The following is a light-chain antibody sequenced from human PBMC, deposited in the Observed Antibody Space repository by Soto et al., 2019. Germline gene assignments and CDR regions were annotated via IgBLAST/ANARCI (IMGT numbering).Light chain of an antibody. CDR2: LAS. Sequence: DIQMTQSPSSLSAFVGDRVTITCPASQTISNYLNWYQQRPGKAPKLLIYLASSLQSGVPSRFGGSGSGTDFTLTISSLQPEDSATYYCQQSYGPPITFGQGTRLEIK. J-gene: IGKJ5*01. V-gene: IGKV1-39*01. CDR1: QTISNY. CDR3: QQSYGPPIT.